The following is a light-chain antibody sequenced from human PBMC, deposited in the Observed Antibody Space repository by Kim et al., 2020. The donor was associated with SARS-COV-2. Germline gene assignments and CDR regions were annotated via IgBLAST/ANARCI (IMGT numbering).Light chain of an antibody. CDR3: AAWDDSLSTWV. V-gene: IGLV1-47*01. CDR1: STNIGSKY. J-gene: IGLJ3*02. CDR2: RNK. Sequence: GQRVTIAGSGSSTNIGSKYVYWYQQRTGTAPKLLIYRNKQRPSGVPDRFSGSKSGTSASLAISGLRSEDEADYYCAAWDDSLSTWVFGGGTQLTVL.